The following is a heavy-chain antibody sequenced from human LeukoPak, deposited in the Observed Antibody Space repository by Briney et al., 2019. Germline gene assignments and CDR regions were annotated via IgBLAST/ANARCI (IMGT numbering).Heavy chain of an antibody. Sequence: GGSLRLSCAAPRFTFNSYAMSWVRQAPGKGLEWXSVIGGSNGITFYVGSXKGRFTISRDNSKDTLYLQMNSLRAEDTAVYYCARNENSGWGYFDYWGQGTLVTVSS. D-gene: IGHD5-12*01. CDR3: ARNENSGWGYFDY. CDR2: IGGSNGIT. V-gene: IGHV3-23*01. J-gene: IGHJ4*02. CDR1: RFTFNSYA.